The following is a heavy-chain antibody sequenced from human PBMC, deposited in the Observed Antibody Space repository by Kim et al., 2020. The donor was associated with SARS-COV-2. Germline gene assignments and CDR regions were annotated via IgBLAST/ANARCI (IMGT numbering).Heavy chain of an antibody. CDR1: GGSINGYS. D-gene: IGHD3-3*02. J-gene: IGHJ6*03. V-gene: IGHV4-59*01. Sequence: SETLSLICTVSGGSINGYSWSWIRQSPGEGLEWIGNISYTWSANYNPSLKSRVTMSLDTSKSQFSLVLNSVAAGDTAVYYCASDYHLSSDYYYPTDVWG. CDR2: ISYTWSA. CDR3: ASDYHLSSDYYYPTDV.